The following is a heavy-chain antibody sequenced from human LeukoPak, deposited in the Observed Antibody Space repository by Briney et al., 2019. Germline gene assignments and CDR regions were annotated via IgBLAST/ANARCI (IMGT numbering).Heavy chain of an antibody. CDR3: ARVGGLRDFVDY. CDR1: GGSISSYY. V-gene: IGHV4-59*01. J-gene: IGHJ4*02. Sequence: SETLSLTCTVSGGSISSYYWSWIRQPPGKGLEWIGYIYYSGSTNYNPSLKSRVTISVDTSKNQFSLKLSSVTAADTAMYYCARVGGLRDFVDYWGQGTLVTVSS. CDR2: IYYSGST. D-gene: IGHD3-16*01.